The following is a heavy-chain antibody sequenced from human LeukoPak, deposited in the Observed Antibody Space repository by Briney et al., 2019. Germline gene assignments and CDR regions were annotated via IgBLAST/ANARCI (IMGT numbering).Heavy chain of an antibody. CDR2: IRSKPYGGTA. J-gene: IGHJ4*02. D-gene: IGHD1-26*01. CDR3: SRYGFVGADFDY. Sequence: GGSLRLSCTASGFTFCNYAVTWVRQAPGKGLEWVGFIRSKPYGGTAEYAASVQGRFTISRDDSKAIAYLEMNSLKTEDTAVYYCSRYGFVGADFDYWGRGTLVTVSS. CDR1: GFTFCNYA. V-gene: IGHV3-49*04.